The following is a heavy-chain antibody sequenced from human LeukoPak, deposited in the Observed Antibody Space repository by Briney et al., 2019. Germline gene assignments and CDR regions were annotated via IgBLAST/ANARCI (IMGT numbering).Heavy chain of an antibody. CDR1: GFTFSSYA. V-gene: IGHV3-64D*06. D-gene: IGHD3-22*01. J-gene: IGHJ6*02. Sequence: GGSLRLSCSASGFTFSSYAMHWVRPAPGEGLEYVSGIIIKGGRTDYADSVKGRFTICRDNSKNTVYLQMSSLRAEDTAVYYCVKGYYDSSGYSRHYYYYGMDVWGQGTTVTVSS. CDR3: VKGYYDSSGYSRHYYYYGMDV. CDR2: IIIKGGRT.